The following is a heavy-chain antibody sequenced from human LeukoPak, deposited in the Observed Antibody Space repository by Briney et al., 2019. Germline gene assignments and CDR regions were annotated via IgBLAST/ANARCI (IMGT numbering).Heavy chain of an antibody. CDR1: GFTFSSYA. CDR2: ISYDGSNK. Sequence: PGGSLRLSCAASGFTFSSYAMHWVRQAPGKGLEWVAVISYDGSNKYYADSVKGRFTISRDNSKNTLYLQMNSLRAEDTAVYYCARLRSHRSHRPLDYWGQGTLVTVSS. J-gene: IGHJ4*02. V-gene: IGHV3-30*04. D-gene: IGHD2-15*01. CDR3: ARLRSHRSHRPLDY.